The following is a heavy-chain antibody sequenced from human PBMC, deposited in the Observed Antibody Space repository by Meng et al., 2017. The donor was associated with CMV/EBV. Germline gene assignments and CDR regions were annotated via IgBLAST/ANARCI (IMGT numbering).Heavy chain of an antibody. J-gene: IGHJ5*02. CDR1: GYTFTSYD. Sequence: ASVNVSCKASGYTFTSYDINWVRQATGQGLEWMGWMKPNSGNTGYAQKFQGRVTITRNTSISTAYMELSSLRSEDTAVYYCARGLERGPYCSSTSCYENWFDPWGQGTLVTVSS. V-gene: IGHV1-8*03. CDR2: MKPNSGNT. CDR3: ARGLERGPYCSSTSCYENWFDP. D-gene: IGHD2-2*01.